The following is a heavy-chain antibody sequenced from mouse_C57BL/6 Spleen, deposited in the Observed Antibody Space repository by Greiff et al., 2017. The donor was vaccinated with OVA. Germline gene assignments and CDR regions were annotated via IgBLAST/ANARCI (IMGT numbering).Heavy chain of an antibody. CDR2: IYPGSGST. Sequence: VKLQQPGAELVKPGASVKMSCKASGYTFTSYWITWVKQRPGQSLEWIGDIYPGSGSTNYNEKFKSKATLTVDTSSSTAYMQLSSLTSEDSAVYYCARWDTTRFAYWGQGTLVTVSA. CDR3: ARWDTTRFAY. D-gene: IGHD1-1*01. CDR1: GYTFTSYW. V-gene: IGHV1-55*01. J-gene: IGHJ3*01.